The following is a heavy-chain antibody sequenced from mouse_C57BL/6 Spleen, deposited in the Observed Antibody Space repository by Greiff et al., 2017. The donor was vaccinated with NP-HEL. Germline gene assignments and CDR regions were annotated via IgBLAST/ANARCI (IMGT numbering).Heavy chain of an antibody. CDR3: AREGLRYPFDY. CDR1: GYAFSSSW. D-gene: IGHD1-1*01. CDR2: IYPGDGDT. V-gene: IGHV1-82*01. J-gene: IGHJ2*01. Sequence: VKLMESGPELVKPGASVKISCKASGYAFSSSWMNWVKQRPGKGLEWIGRIYPGDGDTNYNGKFKGKATLTADKSSSTAYMQLSSLTSEDSAVYFCAREGLRYPFDYWGQGTTLTVSS.